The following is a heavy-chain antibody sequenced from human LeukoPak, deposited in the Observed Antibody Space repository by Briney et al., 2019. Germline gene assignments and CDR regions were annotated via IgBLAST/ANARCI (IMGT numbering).Heavy chain of an antibody. CDR3: AKWGSITMVRGVIITPNWFDP. CDR2: ISGSGGST. V-gene: IGHV3-23*01. J-gene: IGHJ5*02. D-gene: IGHD3-10*01. CDR1: GFTFSSYA. Sequence: GGSLRLSCAASGFTFSSYAMSWVRQAPGKGLEWVSAISGSGGSTYYADSVKGRFTISRDNSKNALYLQMNSLRAEDTAVYYCAKWGSITMVRGVIITPNWFDPWGQGTLVTVSS.